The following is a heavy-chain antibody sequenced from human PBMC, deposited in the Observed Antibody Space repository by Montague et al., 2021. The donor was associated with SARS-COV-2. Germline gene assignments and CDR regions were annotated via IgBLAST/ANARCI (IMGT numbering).Heavy chain of an antibody. V-gene: IGHV3-7*01. D-gene: IGHD1-26*01. CDR2: IKQDGSEK. J-gene: IGHJ6*02. CDR3: ARDCEIVGATDYYYYGTDV. Sequence: SLRLSCAASGFTFSSYWMSWVRQAPGKGLEWVANIKQDGSEKYYVDSXXGRFTISRDNAKNSLYPQMNSLRAEDTAVYYCARDCEIVGATDYYYYGTDVWGQGTTVTVSS. CDR1: GFTFSSYW.